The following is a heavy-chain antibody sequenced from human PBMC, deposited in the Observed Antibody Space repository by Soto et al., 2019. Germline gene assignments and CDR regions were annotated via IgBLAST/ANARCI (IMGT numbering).Heavy chain of an antibody. J-gene: IGHJ4*02. Sequence: GGSLRLSCAASGFTFSSYGMHWVRQAPGKGLEWVAVIWYDGSNKYYADSVKGRFTISRDNSKNTLYLQMSSLRAEDTAVYYCARDLVDYYDSSGFDYWGQGTLVTVSS. V-gene: IGHV3-33*01. D-gene: IGHD3-22*01. CDR1: GFTFSSYG. CDR2: IWYDGSNK. CDR3: ARDLVDYYDSSGFDY.